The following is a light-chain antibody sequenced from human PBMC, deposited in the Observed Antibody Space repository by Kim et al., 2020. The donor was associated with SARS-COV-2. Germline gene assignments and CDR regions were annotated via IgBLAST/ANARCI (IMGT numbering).Light chain of an antibody. V-gene: IGKV3-11*01. CDR2: DAS. CDR3: QQRNSWPPAVT. J-gene: IGKJ4*01. Sequence: PGERPTLSCRASQNIDTYLAWYHQRPGQAPRLLVYDASNRATGVPDRFSGSGSGTDFTLTISSLEPEDFSIYYCQQRNSWPPAVTFGGGTKVDIK. CDR1: QNIDTY.